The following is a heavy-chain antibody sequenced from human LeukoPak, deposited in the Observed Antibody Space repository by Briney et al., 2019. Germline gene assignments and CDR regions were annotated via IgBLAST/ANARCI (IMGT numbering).Heavy chain of an antibody. V-gene: IGHV3-21*01. Sequence: RGSLRLSCAASGFTFSSYSMNWVRQAPGKGLEWVSSISSSSSYIYYADSVKGRFTISRDNAKNSLYLQMNSLRAEDTAGYYCARVGSSSLSYYFDYWGQGTLVTVSS. CDR3: ARVGSSSLSYYFDY. CDR2: ISSSSSYI. J-gene: IGHJ4*02. CDR1: GFTFSSYS. D-gene: IGHD6-13*01.